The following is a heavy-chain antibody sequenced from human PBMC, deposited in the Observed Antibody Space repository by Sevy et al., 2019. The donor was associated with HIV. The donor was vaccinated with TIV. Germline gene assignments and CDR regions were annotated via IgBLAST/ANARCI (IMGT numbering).Heavy chain of an antibody. CDR3: AREVGYCSSTSCYNYYYYGMDV. CDR1: GFTFSDYY. D-gene: IGHD2-2*02. CDR2: ISSSGSTI. J-gene: IGHJ6*02. Sequence: GGSLRLSCAASGFTFSDYYMSWIRQAPGKGLEWVSYISSSGSTIYYADSVKGRFTISRDNAKNSLYLQMKSLRAEDTAVYYCAREVGYCSSTSCYNYYYYGMDVWGQGTTVTVSS. V-gene: IGHV3-11*01.